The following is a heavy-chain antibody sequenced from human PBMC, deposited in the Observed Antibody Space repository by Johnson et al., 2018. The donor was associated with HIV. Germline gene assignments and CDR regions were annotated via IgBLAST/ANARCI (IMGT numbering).Heavy chain of an antibody. V-gene: IGHV3-13*01. J-gene: IGHJ3*02. CDR2: IGTAGDT. D-gene: IGHD3-22*01. CDR1: GFTFSSYD. Sequence: VQLVESGGGVVQPGRSLRLSCAASGFTFSSYDMHWVRQATGKGLEWVSAIGTAGDTYYPGSVQGRFTISRENAKNSLYLQMNSLSAGDTAVYYFARGAPDSDAFDIWVQGTMVTFSS. CDR3: ARGAPDSDAFDI.